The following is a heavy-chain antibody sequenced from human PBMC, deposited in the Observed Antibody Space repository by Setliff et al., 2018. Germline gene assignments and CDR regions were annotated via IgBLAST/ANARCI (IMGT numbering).Heavy chain of an antibody. CDR3: VREGVDSRSSTDYRYYMDV. Sequence: ASVKVSCKASGATFSSYGISWVRQAPGQGLEWMGGTIPMFGTTEYAQKFQGRLTIIPDESTNTAFMQLSSLRSDDTAVYYCVREGVDSRSSTDYRYYMDVWGKGTTVTVSS. CDR1: GATFSSYG. D-gene: IGHD3-22*01. J-gene: IGHJ6*03. CDR2: TIPMFGTT. V-gene: IGHV1-69*13.